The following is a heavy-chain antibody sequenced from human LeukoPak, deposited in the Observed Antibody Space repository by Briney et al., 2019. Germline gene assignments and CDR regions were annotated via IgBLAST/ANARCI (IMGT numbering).Heavy chain of an antibody. CDR3: ARDNWNYGSSMDV. CDR1: GGSISSYY. J-gene: IGHJ6*02. Sequence: SETLSLTYTVSGGSISSYYWSWIRQPPGKGLEWIGYIYYSGSTNYNPSLKSRVTISVDTSKNQFSLKLSSVTAADTAVYYCARDNWNYGSSMDVWGQGTTVTVSS. D-gene: IGHD1-7*01. V-gene: IGHV4-59*01. CDR2: IYYSGST.